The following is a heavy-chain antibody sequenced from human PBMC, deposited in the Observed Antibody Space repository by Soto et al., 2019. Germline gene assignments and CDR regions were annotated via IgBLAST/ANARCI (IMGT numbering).Heavy chain of an antibody. CDR1: GFTFINYA. CDR3: ARKVPGSTSRPDYWYFDL. Sequence: EVQLLESGGGLVQPGGSLRLSCAGSGFTFINYAMNWVRQAPGKGLEWVSTISGGGDASFFAGSVRGRFTISRDNSTNTVTLQTNNPGVDDTAVYFCARKVPGSTSRPDYWYFDLWGRGTLGTVSS. CDR2: ISGGGDAS. V-gene: IGHV3-23*01. D-gene: IGHD3-10*01. J-gene: IGHJ2*01.